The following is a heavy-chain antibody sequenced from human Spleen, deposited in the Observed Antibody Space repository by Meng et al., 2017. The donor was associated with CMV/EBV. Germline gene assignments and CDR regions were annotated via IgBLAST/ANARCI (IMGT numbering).Heavy chain of an antibody. CDR1: GFTFSSYG. Sequence: GESLKISCAASGFTFSSYGVHWVRQAPGKGLEWVAFIRYDGSNKYYADSVKGRFTISRDNSDISLYLQMNSLRAEDTAGYYCAKDSTFDYWGQGTLVTVSS. J-gene: IGHJ4*02. D-gene: IGHD2/OR15-2a*01. CDR2: IRYDGSNK. V-gene: IGHV3-30*02. CDR3: AKDSTFDY.